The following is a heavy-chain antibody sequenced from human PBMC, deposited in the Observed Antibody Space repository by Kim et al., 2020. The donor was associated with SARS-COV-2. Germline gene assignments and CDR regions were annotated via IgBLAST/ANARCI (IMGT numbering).Heavy chain of an antibody. J-gene: IGHJ5*02. CDR1: GGTFSSYA. CDR3: ARGGWSIAARSPVWFDP. V-gene: IGHV1-69*13. D-gene: IGHD6-6*01. Sequence: SVKVSCKASGGTFSSYAISWVRQAPGQGLEWMGGIIPIFGTANYAQKFQGRVTITADESTSTAYMELSSLRSEDTAVYYCARGGWSIAARSPVWFDPWGQGTLVTVSS. CDR2: IIPIFGTA.